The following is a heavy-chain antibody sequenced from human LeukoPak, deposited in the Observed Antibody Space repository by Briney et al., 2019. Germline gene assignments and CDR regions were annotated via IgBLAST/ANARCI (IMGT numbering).Heavy chain of an antibody. CDR2: KSYDGRKQ. CDR3: AKEYTNAMDYFDY. Sequence: GGSLRLSCTASGFTFSSHGMHWVRQAPGKGLEWVAVKSYDGRKQYYADSVKGRFTISRDNSKNTLYLQMNSLRAEDTAVYYCAKEYTNAMDYFDYWGQGTLVTVSS. D-gene: IGHD2-8*01. V-gene: IGHV3-30*18. J-gene: IGHJ4*02. CDR1: GFTFSSHG.